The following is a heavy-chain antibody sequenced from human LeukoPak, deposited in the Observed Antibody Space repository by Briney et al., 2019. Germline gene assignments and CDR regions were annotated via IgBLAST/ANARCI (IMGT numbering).Heavy chain of an antibody. CDR1: GFTISSSW. Sequence: PGGSLRLSCAASGFTISSSWMSWVRQAPGKGPEWVANIKQEGNEKYYVDSVKGRFTISRDNAKNSLYLRMNGLRAEDTAVYYCAATPHWGQGTLVTVSS. CDR3: AATPH. J-gene: IGHJ4*02. CDR2: IKQEGNEK. V-gene: IGHV3-7*01.